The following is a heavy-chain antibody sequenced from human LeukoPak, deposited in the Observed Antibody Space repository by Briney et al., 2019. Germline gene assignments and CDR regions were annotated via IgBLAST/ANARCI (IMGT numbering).Heavy chain of an antibody. V-gene: IGHV5-10-1*01. D-gene: IGHD5-18*01. CDR3: ARKAMVGKFDAFDI. J-gene: IGHJ3*02. Sequence: GESLKISCKGSGYSFTSYWISWVRQLPGKGLEWMGRIDPSDSYTNYSPSFQGHVTISADKSISTAHLQWSSLKASDTAMYYCARKAMVGKFDAFDIWGQGTMVTVSS. CDR1: GYSFTSYW. CDR2: IDPSDSYT.